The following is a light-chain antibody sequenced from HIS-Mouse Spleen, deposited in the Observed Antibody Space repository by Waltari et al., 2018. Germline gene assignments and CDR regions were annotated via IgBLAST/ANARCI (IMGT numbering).Light chain of an antibody. CDR3: SSYTSSSSWV. V-gene: IGLV2-14*01. CDR2: EVS. Sequence: QSALTQPASVSGSPGQPITISCTGTSSDVGGYNYVAWYQQHPGKAPKPMIYEVSNRPSGVSNRFPGSKSGNTASLTISGLQAEDEADYYCSSYTSSSSWVFGGGTKLTVL. J-gene: IGLJ3*02. CDR1: SSDVGGYNY.